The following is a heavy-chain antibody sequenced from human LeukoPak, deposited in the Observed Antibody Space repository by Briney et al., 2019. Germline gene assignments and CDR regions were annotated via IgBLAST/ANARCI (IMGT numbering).Heavy chain of an antibody. J-gene: IGHJ3*02. CDR1: GGSFSGYY. Sequence: SETLSLTCAVYGGSFSGYYWSWIRQPPGKGLEWIGEINHSGSTNYNPSLKSRVTISVDTSKYQFSLKLSSVTAADTAVYYCARKEVGATPFDIWGQGTMVTVSS. CDR3: ARKEVGATPFDI. V-gene: IGHV4-34*01. D-gene: IGHD1-26*01. CDR2: INHSGST.